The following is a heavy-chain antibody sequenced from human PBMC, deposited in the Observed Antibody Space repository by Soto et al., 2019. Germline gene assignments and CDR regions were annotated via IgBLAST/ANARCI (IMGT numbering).Heavy chain of an antibody. CDR1: GYTFTGYY. CDR3: ARDPYYSDSSGSSL. J-gene: IGHJ1*01. D-gene: IGHD3-22*01. CDR2: INPNSGGT. V-gene: IGHV1-2*02. Sequence: QVQLVQSGAEVKKPGASVKVSCKASGYTFTGYYMHWVRQAPGQGLEWMGWINPNSGGTNYAQKFQGRVTMTSDTSISTAYMELTSLRSDDTAVYSCARDPYYSDSSGSSLWGQGTLVTVSS.